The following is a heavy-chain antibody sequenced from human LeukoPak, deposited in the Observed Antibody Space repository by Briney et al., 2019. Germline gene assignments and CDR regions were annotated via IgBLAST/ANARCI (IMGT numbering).Heavy chain of an antibody. D-gene: IGHD3-9*01. CDR2: IYYSGST. V-gene: IGHV4-39*01. Sequence: PSETLSLTCTVSGASLSGSGRNWGWVRQPPGKGLEWIASIYYSGSTYYSPSLESRVTISVDTSKNQFSLKLSSLTATDTAVTFCLSGHDRAFDACGQGKLVTVS. CDR3: LSGHDRAFDA. J-gene: IGHJ5*02. CDR1: GASLSGSGRN.